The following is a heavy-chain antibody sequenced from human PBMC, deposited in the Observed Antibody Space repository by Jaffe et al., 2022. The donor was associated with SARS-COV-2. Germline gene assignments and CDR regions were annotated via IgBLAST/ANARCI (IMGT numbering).Heavy chain of an antibody. J-gene: IGHJ4*02. D-gene: IGHD5-18*01. Sequence: QVQLVESGGGVVQPGRSLRLSCAASGFTFSSYGMHWVRQAPGKGLEWVAVISYDGSNKYYADSVKGRFTISRDNSKNTLYLQMNSLRAEDTAVYYCAKAPLPEGIYSYGPSDWGQGTLVTVSS. CDR2: ISYDGSNK. V-gene: IGHV3-30*18. CDR3: AKAPLPEGIYSYGPSD. CDR1: GFTFSSYG.